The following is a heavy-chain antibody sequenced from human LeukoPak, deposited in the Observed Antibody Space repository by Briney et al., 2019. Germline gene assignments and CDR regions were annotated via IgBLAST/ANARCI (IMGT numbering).Heavy chain of an antibody. Sequence: SETLSLTCTVSGGSISGYYWSWIRQPPGKGLEWIGYIYYSGSTNYNPSLKSRVTISVDTSKNQFSLKLSSVTAADTAVYYCARDSGSYYPYYYGMDVWGQGTTVTVSS. CDR2: IYYSGST. CDR1: GGSISGYY. D-gene: IGHD1-26*01. CDR3: ARDSGSYYPYYYGMDV. J-gene: IGHJ6*02. V-gene: IGHV4-59*01.